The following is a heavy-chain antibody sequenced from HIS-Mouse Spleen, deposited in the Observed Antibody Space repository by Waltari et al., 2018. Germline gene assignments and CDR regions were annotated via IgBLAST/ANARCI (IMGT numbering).Heavy chain of an antibody. Sequence: QLQLQESGPGLVKPSETLSLTCTVSGGSISSSIYGWGWHRQPPGKGLEGIGSIYYSGSTYYNPSLKSRVTISVDTSKNQFSLKLSSVTAADTAVYYCANWGYFDYWGQGTLVTVSS. CDR2: IYYSGST. D-gene: IGHD3-16*01. CDR3: ANWGYFDY. V-gene: IGHV4-39*07. J-gene: IGHJ4*02. CDR1: GGSISSSIYG.